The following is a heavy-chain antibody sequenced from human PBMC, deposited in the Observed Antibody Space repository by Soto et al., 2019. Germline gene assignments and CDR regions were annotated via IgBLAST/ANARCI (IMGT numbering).Heavy chain of an antibody. CDR3: ARDIVVVVAAQPTAQYNWFDP. D-gene: IGHD2-15*01. CDR2: IYYSGST. Sequence: SETLSLTCTVSGGSISSGGYYWSWIRQHPGKDLEWIGYIYYSGSTYYNPSLKSRVTISVDTSKNQFSLKLSSVTAADAAVYYCARDIVVVVAAQPTAQYNWFDPWGQGTLVTVSS. J-gene: IGHJ5*02. CDR1: GGSISSGGYY. V-gene: IGHV4-31*03.